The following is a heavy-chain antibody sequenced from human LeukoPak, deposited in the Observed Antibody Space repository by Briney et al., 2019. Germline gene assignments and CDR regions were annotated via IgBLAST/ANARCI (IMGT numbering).Heavy chain of an antibody. J-gene: IGHJ4*02. CDR3: ARGEIWFGELLGDYFDY. CDR1: GFTFSSYA. CDR2: ISSSSSYI. Sequence: PGGSLRLSCAASGFTFSSYAMSWVRQAPGKGPEWVSSISSSSSYIYYADSVKGRFTISRDNAKNSLYLQMNSLRAEDTAVYYCARGEIWFGELLGDYFDYWGQGTLVTVSS. D-gene: IGHD3-10*01. V-gene: IGHV3-21*01.